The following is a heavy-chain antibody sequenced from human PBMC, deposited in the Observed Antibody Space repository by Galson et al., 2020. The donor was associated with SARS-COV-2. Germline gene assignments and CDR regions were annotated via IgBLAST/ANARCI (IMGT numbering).Heavy chain of an antibody. D-gene: IGHD6-19*01. Sequence: ESGPTLVTPTQTLTLTCSFSGFSLTTGGMCVNWIRQPPGKALEWLARTDWDGDKYYSTSLKTRLTISKDTSNNQVVLTMTNMDPVDTATYYCARSDSSGCRGNYWGQGTLVTVSS. CDR3: ARSDSSGCRGNY. CDR1: GFSLTTGGMC. J-gene: IGHJ4*02. CDR2: TDWDGDK. V-gene: IGHV2-70*11.